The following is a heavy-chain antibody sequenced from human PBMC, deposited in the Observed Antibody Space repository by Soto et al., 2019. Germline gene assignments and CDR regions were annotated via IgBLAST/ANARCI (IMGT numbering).Heavy chain of an antibody. V-gene: IGHV1-69*12. Sequence: QVQLVQSGAEVKKPGSSVKVSCKASGGTFSSYAISWVRQAPGQGLEWMGGSIPILGTANYAQKFQGRVTITADESTSTAYMQLSSLRSEDTAVYYCARESRYCSGGSCYFLPGIDYWGQGTLVTVSS. CDR3: ARESRYCSGGSCYFLPGIDY. CDR2: SIPILGTA. J-gene: IGHJ4*02. D-gene: IGHD2-15*01. CDR1: GGTFSSYA.